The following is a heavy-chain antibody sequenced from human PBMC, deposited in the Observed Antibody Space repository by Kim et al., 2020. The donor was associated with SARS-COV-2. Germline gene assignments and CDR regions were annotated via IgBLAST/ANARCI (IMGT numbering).Heavy chain of an antibody. Sequence: QKFQGRVTITADESTSTAYMELSSLRSEDTAVYYCARDPITGSGSYPLGYWGQGTLVTVSS. D-gene: IGHD3-10*01. J-gene: IGHJ4*02. CDR3: ARDPITGSGSYPLGY. V-gene: IGHV1-69*01.